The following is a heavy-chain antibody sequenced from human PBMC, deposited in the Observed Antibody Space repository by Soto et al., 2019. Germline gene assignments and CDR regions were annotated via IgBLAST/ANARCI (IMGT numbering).Heavy chain of an antibody. CDR1: GYTFTSYG. D-gene: IGHD6-6*01. CDR3: ARFTVAARPNYYYGMDV. J-gene: IGHJ6*02. CDR2: ISAYNGNT. Sequence: ASVKVSCKASGYTFTSYGISWVRQAPGQGLEWMGWISAYNGNTNYAQKLQGRVTMTTDTSTSTAYMELRSRRSDDTAVYYCARFTVAARPNYYYGMDVWGQGTTVTVSS. V-gene: IGHV1-18*01.